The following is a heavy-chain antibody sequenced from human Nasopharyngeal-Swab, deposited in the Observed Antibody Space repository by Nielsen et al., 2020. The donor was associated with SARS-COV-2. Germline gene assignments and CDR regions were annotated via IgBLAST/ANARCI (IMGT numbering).Heavy chain of an antibody. J-gene: IGHJ5*02. Sequence: GGSLRLSCAASGFTFSSYWMHWVRQAPGKGLVWVSRINSEGSSTSYADSVKGRFTISRDNAKNTLYLQMNSLRAGDTAVYYCVRSPSSISPGWFDPWGQGTLVTVSS. V-gene: IGHV3-74*01. D-gene: IGHD1-14*01. CDR1: GFTFSSYW. CDR2: INSEGSST. CDR3: VRSPSSISPGWFDP.